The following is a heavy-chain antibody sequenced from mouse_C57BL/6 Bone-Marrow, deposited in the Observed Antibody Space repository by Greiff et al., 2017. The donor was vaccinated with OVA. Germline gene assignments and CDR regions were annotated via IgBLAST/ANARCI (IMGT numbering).Heavy chain of an antibody. CDR3: ASSPPYGNSLFDY. CDR1: GFNIKDYY. D-gene: IGHD2-1*01. CDR2: IDPEDGEN. Sequence: EVQLQQSGAELVKPGASVKLSCTASGFNIKDYYMHWVKQRTEQGLEWIGRIDPEDGENKYAPKFQGKATITADTSSNTAYLQLSSLTSEDTAVYYCASSPPYGNSLFDYWGQGTTLTVSS. J-gene: IGHJ2*01. V-gene: IGHV14-2*01.